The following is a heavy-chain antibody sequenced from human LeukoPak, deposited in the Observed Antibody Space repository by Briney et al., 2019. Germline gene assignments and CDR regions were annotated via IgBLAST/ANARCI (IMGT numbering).Heavy chain of an antibody. J-gene: IGHJ4*02. CDR2: IYYSGST. CDR3: ASRAWGDGYNY. V-gene: IGHV4-59*08. Sequence: SETLSLTCTVSGGSISSYYWSWIRQPPGKGLEWIGYIYYSGSTNYNPSLKSRVTISVDTSKNQFSLNLNSVTAADTAVYYCASRAWGDGYNYWGQGILVTVSS. D-gene: IGHD5-24*01. CDR1: GGSISSYY.